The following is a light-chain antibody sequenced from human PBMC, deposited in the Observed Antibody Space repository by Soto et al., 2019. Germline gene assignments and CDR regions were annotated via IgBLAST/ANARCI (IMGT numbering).Light chain of an antibody. V-gene: IGKV3-15*01. J-gene: IGKJ1*01. CDR3: QQYNLWPPGT. Sequence: EIVMTQSPCSLSVFPGERATLSCRASQSVGRNVAWYQQKPGQAPRLLIYGASTKATGVPARVSGSGSGTEFPLTVTNLQSEDFAVYFCQQYNLWPPGTFGQGTKVEV. CDR1: QSVGRN. CDR2: GAS.